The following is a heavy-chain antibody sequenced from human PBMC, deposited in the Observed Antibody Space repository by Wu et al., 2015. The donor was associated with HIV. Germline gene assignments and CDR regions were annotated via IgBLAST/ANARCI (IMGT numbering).Heavy chain of an antibody. CDR3: ATDLLSGAAALYYYYYYMDV. CDR2: IIPIFGTA. Sequence: QVQLVQSGAEVKKPGSSVKVSCKASGGTFSSYAISWVRQAPGQGLEWMGGIIPIFGTANYAQKFQGRVTITADESTSTAYMELSSLRSEDTAVYYCATDLLSGAAALYYYYYYMDVWGKGTNGHRLL. J-gene: IGHJ6*03. CDR1: GGTFSSYA. V-gene: IGHV1-69*12. D-gene: IGHD2-2*01.